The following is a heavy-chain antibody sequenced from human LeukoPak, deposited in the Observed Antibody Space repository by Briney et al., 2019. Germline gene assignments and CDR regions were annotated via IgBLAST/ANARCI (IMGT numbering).Heavy chain of an antibody. D-gene: IGHD2-15*01. V-gene: IGHV3-48*01. CDR2: ISSDSGAR. Sequence: GGSLRLSCGASGLTFSTYSMNWVRQAPGKGLECVSYISSDSGARYYADSVKGRFTISRDNAKNSLYLQMNSLRAEDTAVYYCARATQPGFDPWGQGTLVTVSS. CDR3: ARATQPGFDP. J-gene: IGHJ5*02. CDR1: GLTFSTYS.